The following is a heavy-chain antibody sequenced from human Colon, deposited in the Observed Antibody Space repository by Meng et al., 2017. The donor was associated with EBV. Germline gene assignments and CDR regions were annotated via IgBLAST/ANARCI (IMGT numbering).Heavy chain of an antibody. Sequence: EPSAELVPLPKALSLTCAVPGDSISSGDYAWSWIRQPPGQDLEWIGYIYHGGTTYNTSLKSRVTISVDNSKNQFSLRLTSVTAADTAVYYCARGPYCGGDCYWFDPWGQGTLVTVSS. CDR2: IYHGGTT. CDR1: GDSISSGDYA. D-gene: IGHD2-21*02. V-gene: IGHV4-30-2*01. CDR3: ARGPYCGGDCYWFDP. J-gene: IGHJ5*02.